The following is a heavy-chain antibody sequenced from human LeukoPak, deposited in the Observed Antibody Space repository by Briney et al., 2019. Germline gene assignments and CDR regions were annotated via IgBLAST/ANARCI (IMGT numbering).Heavy chain of an antibody. CDR2: ISGSGGST. Sequence: GGSLRLSCAASRFTFSSYAVSWVRQAPGKGLEWVSSISGSGGSTYSADSVKGRFTISRDNSKNTLYLQMNSLRAEDTALYYCAKDRSCTNDICHGDFDYWGQGTLVTVSS. V-gene: IGHV3-23*01. CDR1: RFTFSSYA. D-gene: IGHD2-8*01. CDR3: AKDRSCTNDICHGDFDY. J-gene: IGHJ4*02.